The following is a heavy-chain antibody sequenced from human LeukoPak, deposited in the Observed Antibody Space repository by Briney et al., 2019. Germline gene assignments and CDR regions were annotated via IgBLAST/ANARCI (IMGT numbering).Heavy chain of an antibody. D-gene: IGHD3-3*01. CDR1: GFTFSSYA. Sequence: PGGSLRLSCAASGFTFSSYAMSWVRQAPGKGLEWVSAISGSGGSTYYADSVKGRFTISRDNSKNTLYLQMNSLRAEDTAVYYCARDHDFWSGYLYYFDYWGQGTLVTVSS. CDR2: ISGSGGST. J-gene: IGHJ4*02. CDR3: ARDHDFWSGYLYYFDY. V-gene: IGHV3-23*01.